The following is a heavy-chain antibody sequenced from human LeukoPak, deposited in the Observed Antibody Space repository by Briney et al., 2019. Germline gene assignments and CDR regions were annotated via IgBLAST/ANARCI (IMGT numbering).Heavy chain of an antibody. CDR3: TRRRDTAKDYYYYGMDL. CDR2: IRSKANPYAT. V-gene: IGHV3-73*01. J-gene: IGHJ6*02. CDR1: GFTFSGSA. D-gene: IGHD5-18*01. Sequence: GGSPRLSCAASGFTFSGSAMHWVRQASGKGLEWVGHIRSKANPYATAYAASVKGRFTISRDDSKNTAYLQMNSLKTEDTAVYYCTRRRDTAKDYYYYGMDLWGQGTTVTVSS.